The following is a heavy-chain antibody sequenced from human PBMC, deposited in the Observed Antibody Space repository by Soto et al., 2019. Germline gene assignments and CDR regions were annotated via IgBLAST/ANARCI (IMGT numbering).Heavy chain of an antibody. J-gene: IGHJ6*02. CDR3: AKGRSYYYYYGVDV. Sequence: PGGSLRLSCAASGFSITNAWMTWVRQPPGKGLEWVSDIIDSGGSTYYADSVKGRFTISRDNSKSTLYLQMNSLRAEDTALYYCAKGRSYYYYYGVDVWGQGTTVTVSS. CDR2: IIDSGGST. V-gene: IGHV3-23*01. CDR1: GFSITNAW.